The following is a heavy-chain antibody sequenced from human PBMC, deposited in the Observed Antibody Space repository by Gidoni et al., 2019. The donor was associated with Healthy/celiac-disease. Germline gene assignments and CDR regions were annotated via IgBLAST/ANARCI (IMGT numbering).Heavy chain of an antibody. CDR1: GFTFSSYW. V-gene: IGHV3-7*01. D-gene: IGHD3-22*01. CDR2: IKQDGSEK. Sequence: EVQLVESWGGLVQPGGSLRLSCAASGFTFSSYWMSWVRQAPGKGLEWVANIKQDGSEKYYVDSVKGRFTISRDNAKNSLYLQMNSLRAEDTAVYYCARDGHYDSSGYYYLDAFDIWGQGTMVTVSS. J-gene: IGHJ3*02. CDR3: ARDGHYDSSGYYYLDAFDI.